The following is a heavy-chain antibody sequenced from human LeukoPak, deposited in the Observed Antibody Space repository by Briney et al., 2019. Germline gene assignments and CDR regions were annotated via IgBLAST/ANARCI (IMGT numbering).Heavy chain of an antibody. CDR2: IRSKAYGGTT. Sequence: GGSLRLSCAASGFTFSSYAMSWVRQAPGKGLEWVGFIRSKAYGGTTEYAASVKGRFTISRDDSKSIAYLQMNSLKTEDTAVYYCTKTLHDYLTIFDYWGQGTLVTVSS. J-gene: IGHJ4*02. CDR1: GFTFSSYA. V-gene: IGHV3-49*04. CDR3: TKTLHDYLTIFDY. D-gene: IGHD2/OR15-2a*01.